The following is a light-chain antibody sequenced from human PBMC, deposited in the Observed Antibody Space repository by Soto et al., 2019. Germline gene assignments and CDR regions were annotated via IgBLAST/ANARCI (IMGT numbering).Light chain of an antibody. Sequence: DIQMTQSPSSLSASVGDRVTITCQASQDISNYLNWYQQKPGKAPKLLIYDASNLETGVPSRFSGSGSGTDFTFTISSLQPEDIATYYCQQYDNPIPFGQGARPAIK. J-gene: IGKJ5*01. CDR1: QDISNY. CDR3: QQYDNPIP. CDR2: DAS. V-gene: IGKV1-33*01.